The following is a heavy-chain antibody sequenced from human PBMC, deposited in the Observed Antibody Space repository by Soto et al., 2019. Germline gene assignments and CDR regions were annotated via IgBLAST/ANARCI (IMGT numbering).Heavy chain of an antibody. CDR2: INDDGSKT. V-gene: IGHV3-74*01. CDR3: VSGTWCFSGTGYDY. J-gene: IGHJ4*02. D-gene: IGHD6-19*01. Sequence: PGGSLRLSCAASRFTFSSYSMHWVRHVPGKGPAWVSRINDDGSKTEYADSVKGRFTISRDNTNNTLYLQMNSLRVEDTAVYYCVSGTWCFSGTGYDYWGQGTLVTVSS. CDR1: RFTFSSYS.